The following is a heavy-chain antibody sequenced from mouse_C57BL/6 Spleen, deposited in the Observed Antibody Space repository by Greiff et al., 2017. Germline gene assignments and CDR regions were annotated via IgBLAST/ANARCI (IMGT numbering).Heavy chain of an antibody. Sequence: QVQLKESGPGLVQPSQSLSITCTVSGFSLTSYGVHWVRQSPGKGLEWLGVIWRGGSTDYNAAFMSRLSITKDNSKSQVFFKMNSLQADDTAIYYCATLYYDYEDAMDYWGQGTSVTVSS. J-gene: IGHJ4*01. CDR2: IWRGGST. CDR3: ATLYYDYEDAMDY. D-gene: IGHD2-4*01. V-gene: IGHV2-5*01. CDR1: GFSLTSYG.